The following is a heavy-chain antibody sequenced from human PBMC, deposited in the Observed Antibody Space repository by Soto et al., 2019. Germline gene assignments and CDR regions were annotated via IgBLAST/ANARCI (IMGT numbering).Heavy chain of an antibody. D-gene: IGHD5-12*01. CDR1: GYTFSNFA. Sequence: QVQLEQSGAEVKKPGASVKVSCKASGYTFSNFAYSWVRQIPGQGLEWMGWISAYNGKTSYAQNLQGRVTMTTDRPTSTVYLELRSLRSGDTAVYYCARIAADGYNLVYWGQGSLVAVSS. CDR3: ARIAADGYNLVY. CDR2: ISAYNGKT. V-gene: IGHV1-18*01. J-gene: IGHJ4*02.